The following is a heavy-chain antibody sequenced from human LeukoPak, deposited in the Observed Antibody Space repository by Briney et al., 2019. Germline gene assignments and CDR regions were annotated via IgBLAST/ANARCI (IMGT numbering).Heavy chain of an antibody. CDR2: ISGSGGST. CDR3: ARGSARIVVVAAGGANDY. D-gene: IGHD2-15*01. Sequence: GGSLRLSCAASGFTFTSYGMSWVRQAPGKGLEWVSGISGSGGSTYYADSVKGRFTISRDNSKNTLYLQMNSLRAEDTAVYYCARGSARIVVVAAGGANDYWGQGTLVTVSS. J-gene: IGHJ4*02. V-gene: IGHV3-23*01. CDR1: GFTFTSYG.